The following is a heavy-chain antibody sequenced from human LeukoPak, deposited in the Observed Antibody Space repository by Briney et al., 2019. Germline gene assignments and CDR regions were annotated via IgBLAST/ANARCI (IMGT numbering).Heavy chain of an antibody. D-gene: IGHD1-14*01. Sequence: GRSLRLSCAASGFTFSSYAISWVRQAPGQGLEWMGRIIPIFGIANYAQKFQGRVTITADKSTSTAYMELSSLRSEDTAVYYCARLLNPNDYWGQGTLVTVSS. J-gene: IGHJ4*02. CDR2: IIPIFGIA. CDR1: GFTFSSYA. V-gene: IGHV1-69*04. CDR3: ARLLNPNDY.